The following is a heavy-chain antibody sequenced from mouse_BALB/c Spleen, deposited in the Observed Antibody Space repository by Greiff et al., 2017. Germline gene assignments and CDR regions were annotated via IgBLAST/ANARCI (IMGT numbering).Heavy chain of an antibody. CDR2: ISSGGST. V-gene: IGHV5-6-5*01. CDR3: ARGEGNYEGWYFDV. D-gene: IGHD2-1*01. Sequence: EVHLVESGGGLVKPGGSLKLSCAASGFTFSSYAMSWVRQTPEKRLEWVASISSGGSTCYPDSVKGRFTISRDNARNLLYLQMSSLRSEDTAMYYGARGEGNYEGWYFDVWGAGTTVTVSS. CDR1: GFTFSSYA. J-gene: IGHJ1*01.